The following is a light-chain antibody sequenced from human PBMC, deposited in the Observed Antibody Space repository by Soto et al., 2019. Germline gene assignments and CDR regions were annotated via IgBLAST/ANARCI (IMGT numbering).Light chain of an antibody. V-gene: IGLV2-18*02. Sequence: QSALTQPASVSGSPGQSITISCIGTSSDIGTYNRVSWYQQPPGTAPKLIIYEVNNRPSGVPDRLSGSKSGNTASLIISGLQAEDEADYYRNSFTTSNTYVFGTGTKVTVL. J-gene: IGLJ1*01. CDR1: SSDIGTYNR. CDR2: EVN. CDR3: NSFTTSNTYV.